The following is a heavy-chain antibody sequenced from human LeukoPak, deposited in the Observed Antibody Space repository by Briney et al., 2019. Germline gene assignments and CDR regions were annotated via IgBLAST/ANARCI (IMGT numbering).Heavy chain of an antibody. CDR3: ARGGDYGGKVYYYYGMDV. CDR2: IYYSGST. V-gene: IGHV4-31*03. J-gene: IGHJ6*02. Sequence: SETLSLTCTVSGGSISSDDYYWSWIRQPPGKGLEWIGYIYYSGSTYYNPSLKSRVTISVDTSKNQFSLKLSSVTAADTAAYYCARGGDYGGKVYYYYGMDVWGQGTTVTVSS. CDR1: GGSISSDDYY. D-gene: IGHD4-23*01.